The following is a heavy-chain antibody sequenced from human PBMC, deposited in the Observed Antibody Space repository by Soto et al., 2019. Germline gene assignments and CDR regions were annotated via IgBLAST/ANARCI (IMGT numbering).Heavy chain of an antibody. Sequence: EVQLLESGGGLVQPGGSLTLSCAASGFTFSDYTMSWVRQAPGKVLECISVILSDYNTYYAGSVRGRFTISRDNSKNTLYLEMNSLRAEDTAVYYCARRTSGYFGYWGQVALVTVSS. J-gene: IGHJ4*02. CDR2: ILSDYNT. D-gene: IGHD6-19*01. CDR1: GFTFSDYT. CDR3: ARRTSGYFGY. V-gene: IGHV3-23*03.